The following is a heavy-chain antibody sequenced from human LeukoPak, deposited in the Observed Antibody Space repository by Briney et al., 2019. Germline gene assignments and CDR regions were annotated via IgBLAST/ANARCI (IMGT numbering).Heavy chain of an antibody. CDR2: IYYSGST. J-gene: IGHJ4*02. CDR1: GGSISSYY. D-gene: IGHD4-17*01. CDR3: ARERAVTTYYSFDY. V-gene: IGHV4-59*01. Sequence: PSETLSLTCTVSGGSISSYYWSWIRQPPGKGLEGIGYIYYSGSTNYNPSLKSRVTISVDTSKDQFSLKLRSVTAADTAVYYCARERAVTTYYSFDYWGQGTLVTVPS.